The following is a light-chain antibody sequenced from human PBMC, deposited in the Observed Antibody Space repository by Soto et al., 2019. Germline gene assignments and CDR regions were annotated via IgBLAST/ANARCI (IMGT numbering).Light chain of an antibody. CDR2: EVS. CDR1: SSDVAVFNN. J-gene: IGLJ3*02. V-gene: IGLV2-14*01. CDR3: AAWDDGLDGWV. Sequence: QSALTQPASVSGSPGQSITISCTGTSSDVAVFNNVSWYQHFPGKAPKLMIYEVSNRPSGVSDRFSGSKSGNTASLAISGLQSEDEADYYCAAWDDGLDGWVFGGGTKVTVL.